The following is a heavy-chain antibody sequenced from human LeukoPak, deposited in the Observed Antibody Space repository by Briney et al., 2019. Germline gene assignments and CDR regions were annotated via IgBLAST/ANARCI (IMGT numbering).Heavy chain of an antibody. D-gene: IGHD1-26*01. CDR3: ASPVGATTVRAFDI. J-gene: IGHJ3*02. CDR2: TRNEANIYTT. CDR1: GFIFSDHY. V-gene: IGHV3-72*01. Sequence: GGSLRLSCVASGFIFSDHYMDWVRQALGKGLEWVGRTRNEANIYTTKYAASVKGRFTISRDDSKNSLYLQMNSLKTEDTAVYYCASPVGATTVRAFDIWGQGTMVTVSS.